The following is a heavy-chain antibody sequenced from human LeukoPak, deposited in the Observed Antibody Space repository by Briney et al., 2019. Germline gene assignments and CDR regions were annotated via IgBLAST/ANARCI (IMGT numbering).Heavy chain of an antibody. Sequence: SETLSLTCAVYGGSFSGYYWSWIRQPPGKELEWIGYIYYSGSTNYNPSLKSRVTISVDTSKNQFSLKLSSVTAADTAVYYCAREGYDSSGYYRDYWGQGTLVTVSS. D-gene: IGHD3-22*01. CDR1: GGSFSGYY. CDR3: AREGYDSSGYYRDY. J-gene: IGHJ4*02. CDR2: IYYSGST. V-gene: IGHV4-59*01.